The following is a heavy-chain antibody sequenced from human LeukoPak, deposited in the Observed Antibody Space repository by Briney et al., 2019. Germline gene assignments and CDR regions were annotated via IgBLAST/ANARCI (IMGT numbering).Heavy chain of an antibody. CDR1: GGSITSSAYY. CDR3: ASLRDSDYDFDY. Sequence: SETLSLTCNVSGGSITSSAYYWGWVRQPPGKGLEWIGGIYYSGSIYYNPSLKTRVTMSVDTSKNQFSLSVTSLTAADTALYYCASLRDSDYDFDYWGQGILVTVSS. V-gene: IGHV4-39*01. D-gene: IGHD5-12*01. J-gene: IGHJ4*02. CDR2: IYYSGSI.